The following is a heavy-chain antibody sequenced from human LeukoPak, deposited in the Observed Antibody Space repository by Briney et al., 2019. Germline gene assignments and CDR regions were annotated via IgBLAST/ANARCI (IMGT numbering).Heavy chain of an antibody. CDR3: ARGGPSSSGYAGDGFDI. CDR1: GDSMSSYY. Sequence: PSETLSLTCSVSGDSMSSYYWSWIRQPPGKGLEWIGYIYYNGNTNYNPSLKNRVTITVDRSKNEFSLKLNSVTAADTAVYFCARGGPSSSGYAGDGFDIWGQGTMVNVSS. CDR2: IYYNGNT. V-gene: IGHV4-59*01. D-gene: IGHD3-22*01. J-gene: IGHJ3*02.